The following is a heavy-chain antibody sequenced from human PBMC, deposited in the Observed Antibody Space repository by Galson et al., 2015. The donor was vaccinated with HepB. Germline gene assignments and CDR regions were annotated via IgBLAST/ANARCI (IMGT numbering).Heavy chain of an antibody. CDR2: INPNSGGT. V-gene: IGHV1-2*04. Sequence: SCKASGYTFTGYSMHWVRQAPGQGLEWMGWINPNSGGTNYAQKFQGWVTMTRDTSISTAYMELSRLRSDDTAVYYCARERCGGSCYGHDAFDIWGQGTMVTVSS. J-gene: IGHJ3*02. D-gene: IGHD2-15*01. CDR1: GYTFTGYS. CDR3: ARERCGGSCYGHDAFDI.